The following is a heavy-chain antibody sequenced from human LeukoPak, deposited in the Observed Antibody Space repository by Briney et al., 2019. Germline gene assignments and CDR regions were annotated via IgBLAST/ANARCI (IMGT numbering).Heavy chain of an antibody. D-gene: IGHD6-25*01. CDR1: GFTFSSYS. J-gene: IGHJ3*02. V-gene: IGHV3-48*01. Sequence: GGSLRLSCAASGFTFSSYSMNWVRQAPGKGLEWVSYISSSSSTIYYAGSVKGRFTISRDNAKNSLYLQMNSLRAEDTAVYYCAHSGAAAGAFDIWGQGTMVTVSS. CDR3: AHSGAAAGAFDI. CDR2: ISSSSSTI.